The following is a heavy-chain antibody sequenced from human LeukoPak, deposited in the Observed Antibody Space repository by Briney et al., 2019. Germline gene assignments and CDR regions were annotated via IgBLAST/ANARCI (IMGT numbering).Heavy chain of an antibody. CDR3: ARLRFRSGELRKGYYYYGMDV. V-gene: IGHV4-30-2*01. Sequence: NPSETLSLTCAVSGGSISSGGYSWSWIRQPPGKGLEWIGYIYHSGSTYYNPSLKSRVTISVDRSKNQFSLKLSSVTAADTAVYYCARLRFRSGELRKGYYYYGMDVWGQGTTVTVSS. J-gene: IGHJ6*02. CDR2: IYHSGST. D-gene: IGHD1-26*01. CDR1: GGSISSGGYS.